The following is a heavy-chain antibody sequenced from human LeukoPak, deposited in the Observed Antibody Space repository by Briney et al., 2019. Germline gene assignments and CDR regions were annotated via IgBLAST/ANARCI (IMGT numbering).Heavy chain of an antibody. CDR3: AADRGDYSGSYWTAFDI. CDR2: FDPEDGEI. CDR1: EYTLTELS. V-gene: IGHV1-24*01. J-gene: IGHJ3*02. D-gene: IGHD1-26*01. Sequence: ASVKVFYKVSEYTLTELSMHWVRQAPGKGLEGLGGFDPEDGEIIYAQKFQGRVTMSDDTSNDTAYMELSSLRSDDTAVYYCAADRGDYSGSYWTAFDIWGQGTMVTVSS.